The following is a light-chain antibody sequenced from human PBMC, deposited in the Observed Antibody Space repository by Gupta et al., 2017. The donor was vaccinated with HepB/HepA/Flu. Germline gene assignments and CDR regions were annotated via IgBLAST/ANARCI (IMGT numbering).Light chain of an antibody. CDR2: RNN. CDR1: SSNIGSTY. Sequence: QSVLSQPPSASGTPGQRVTISCSGSSSNIGSTYVYWYQQLPGTAPKLLIYRNNQRPSGVPDRFSGSKSGTSASLAIGGLRSEDEADYYCAAWDDSLSGLWVFGGGTKLTVL. J-gene: IGLJ3*02. V-gene: IGLV1-47*01. CDR3: AAWDDSLSGLWV.